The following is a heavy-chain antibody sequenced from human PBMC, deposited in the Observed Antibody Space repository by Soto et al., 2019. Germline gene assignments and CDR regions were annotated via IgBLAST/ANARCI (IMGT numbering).Heavy chain of an antibody. J-gene: IGHJ3*02. V-gene: IGHV1-18*04. D-gene: IGHD1-7*01. CDR2: ISPYNGKS. Sequence: QVQLVQSGAEVKTPGASVNVSCHASGYTFTNYGINWVRQAPGQGIEWMAWISPYNGKSHHAPNDQGRLTITTDTPTTTAYMELRSLRSDDTAVYYCARGGWNYGPGPFDIWGQGTLLTVSS. CDR1: GYTFTNYG. CDR3: ARGGWNYGPGPFDI.